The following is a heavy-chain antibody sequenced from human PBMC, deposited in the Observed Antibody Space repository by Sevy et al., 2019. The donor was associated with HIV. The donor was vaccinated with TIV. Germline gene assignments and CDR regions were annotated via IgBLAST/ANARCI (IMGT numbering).Heavy chain of an antibody. CDR3: AKRERSYYDSSGNYDAFDV. J-gene: IGHJ3*01. D-gene: IGHD3-22*01. CDR2: ISFDGSDK. V-gene: IGHV3-33*03. Sequence: GGSLRLSCAASGFDFSTYDMHWVRQAPGKGLEWVAFISFDGSDKWYGDSVKGRFTISRDNSKNTLYDQMNTLRDEDTAVYYCAKRERSYYDSSGNYDAFDVWGQGTLVTVSS. CDR1: GFDFSTYD.